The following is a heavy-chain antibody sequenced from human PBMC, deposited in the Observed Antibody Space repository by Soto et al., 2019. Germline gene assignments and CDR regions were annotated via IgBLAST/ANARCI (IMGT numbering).Heavy chain of an antibody. CDR2: IYPGDSDT. CDR1: GYSFTSYW. CDR3: ARTSAAAKYYYGMDV. J-gene: IGHJ6*02. V-gene: IGHV5-51*01. D-gene: IGHD6-25*01. Sequence: ESLKISCKGSGYSFTSYWIGWVRQMPGKGLEWMGIIYPGDSDTRYSPSFQGQVTISADKSISTDYLQWSSLKASDTDMYYCARTSAAAKYYYGMDVWGQGTKVTVSS.